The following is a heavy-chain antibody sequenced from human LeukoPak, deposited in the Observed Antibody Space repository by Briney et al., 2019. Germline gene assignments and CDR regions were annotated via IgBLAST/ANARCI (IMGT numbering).Heavy chain of an antibody. Sequence: PGGSLRLSCAASGFTFSSYWMSWVRQAPGKGLEWVANIKEDGSEKHYVDSVKGRLTISRDNAKNSLYLQMNSLRAEDTAIYYCARGGSDVTVGYWGQGTLVTVSS. CDR2: IKEDGSEK. J-gene: IGHJ4*02. D-gene: IGHD1-26*01. V-gene: IGHV3-7*01. CDR3: ARGGSDVTVGY. CDR1: GFTFSSYW.